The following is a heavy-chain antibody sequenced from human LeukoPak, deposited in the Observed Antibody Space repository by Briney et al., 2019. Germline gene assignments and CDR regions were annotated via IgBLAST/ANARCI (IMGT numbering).Heavy chain of an antibody. D-gene: IGHD6-19*01. V-gene: IGHV3-48*04. CDR3: ARIPTDNNGWYHFDS. CDR1: GFTFSSYR. Sequence: GGSLRLSCAASGFTFSSYRMDWVRQAPGKGLEWISHISSGSDTIYYADSVKGRFTISRDNSKNSMYLQMNSLRAEDSAVYFCARIPTDNNGWYHFDSWGQGTLVTVSS. CDR2: ISSGSDTI. J-gene: IGHJ4*02.